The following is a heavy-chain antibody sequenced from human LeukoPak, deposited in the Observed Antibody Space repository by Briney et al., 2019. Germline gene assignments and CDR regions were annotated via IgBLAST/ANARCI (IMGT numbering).Heavy chain of an antibody. CDR2: IASNGGSQ. J-gene: IGHJ4*02. CDR3: ARDQGLLVVAGRFGY. D-gene: IGHD6-19*01. V-gene: IGHV3-30*03. Sequence: GGSLRLSCAASGFTFTTYGLHWVRQAPGKGLEWVAAIASNGGSQYYADSVKGRFTISRDNAKNSLYLQMNSLRAEDTAVYYCARDQGLLVVAGRFGYWGQGTLVTVSS. CDR1: GFTFTTYG.